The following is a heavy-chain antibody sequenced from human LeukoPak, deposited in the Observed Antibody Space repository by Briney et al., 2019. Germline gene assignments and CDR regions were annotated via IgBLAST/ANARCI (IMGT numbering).Heavy chain of an antibody. D-gene: IGHD4-17*01. CDR1: GGSISSYY. CDR2: IYYSGST. Sequence: SETLSLTCTVSGGSISSYYWSWIRQPPGKGLEWIGYIYYSGSTNYNPSLKSRVTISVDTSKNQFSPKLSSVTAADTAVYYCASQTPNGDYDYWGQGTLVTVSS. J-gene: IGHJ4*02. V-gene: IGHV4-59*01. CDR3: ASQTPNGDYDY.